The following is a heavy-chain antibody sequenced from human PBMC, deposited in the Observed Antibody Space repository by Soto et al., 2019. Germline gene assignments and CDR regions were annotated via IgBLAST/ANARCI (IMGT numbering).Heavy chain of an antibody. CDR1: GFSLSTSGMC. Sequence: SGPTLVNPTQTLTLTCTFSGFSLSTSGMCVSWIRQPPGKALEWLALIDWDDNKYYSTSLKTRLTISKDTSKNQVVLTMTNMDPVDTATYYCARIGASGWSWGYDYWGQGILVTVSS. D-gene: IGHD6-19*01. V-gene: IGHV2-70*01. CDR2: IDWDDNK. J-gene: IGHJ4*02. CDR3: ARIGASGWSWGYDY.